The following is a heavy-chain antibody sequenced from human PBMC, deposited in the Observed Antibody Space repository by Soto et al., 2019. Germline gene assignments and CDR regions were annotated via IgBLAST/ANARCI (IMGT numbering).Heavy chain of an antibody. V-gene: IGHV1-69*06. CDR2: IIPIFGTA. J-gene: IGHJ6*04. CDR3: ARSRVGATSFYYCYGMDV. Sequence: ASVKVSCKASGGTFSSYAISWVRQAPGQGLEWMGGIIPIFGTANYAQKFQGRVTITADKSTSTAYMELSSLRSEDTAVYYCARSRVGATSFYYCYGMDVWGKGTTVTVCS. D-gene: IGHD1-26*01. CDR1: GGTFSSYA.